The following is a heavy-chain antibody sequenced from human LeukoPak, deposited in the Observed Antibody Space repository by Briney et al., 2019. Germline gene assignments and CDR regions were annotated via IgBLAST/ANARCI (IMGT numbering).Heavy chain of an antibody. CDR1: GYTFTGYN. D-gene: IGHD1-1*01. Sequence: EASVKVSCKASGYTFTGYNMHWVRQAPGQGLEWMGWINPNSGGTNYAQKFQGRVTMTRDTSISTAYMELSRLRSDDTAVYYCAREGRYNWNDLALRYWGQGTLVTVSS. CDR2: INPNSGGT. CDR3: AREGRYNWNDLALRY. J-gene: IGHJ4*02. V-gene: IGHV1-2*02.